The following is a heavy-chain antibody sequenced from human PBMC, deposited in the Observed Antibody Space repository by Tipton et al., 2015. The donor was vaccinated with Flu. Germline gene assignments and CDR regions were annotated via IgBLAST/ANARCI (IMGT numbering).Heavy chain of an antibody. J-gene: IGHJ4*02. Sequence: SLRLSCAASGFTFDNYAMHWVRRAPGKGLEWVSGISWNSGSRGYADSVKGRFTISRDSAKNSLYLQMNSLRAEDTALYYCAKDMDGWLQNHFELWGQGTLVTVSS. D-gene: IGHD5-24*01. CDR3: AKDMDGWLQNHFEL. CDR1: GFTFDNYA. V-gene: IGHV3-9*01. CDR2: ISWNSGSR.